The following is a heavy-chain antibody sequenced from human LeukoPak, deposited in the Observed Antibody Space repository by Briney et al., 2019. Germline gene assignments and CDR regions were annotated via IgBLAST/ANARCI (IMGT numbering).Heavy chain of an antibody. D-gene: IGHD3-22*01. CDR3: AGRYYYDSSAFDI. J-gene: IGHJ3*02. CDR1: GFTFSSYW. V-gene: IGHV4-4*02. Sequence: GSLRLSCAASGFTFSSYWMNWVRQAPGKGLEWIGEIYHSGSTNYNPSLKSRVTISVDMSKNQFSLKLSSVTAADTAVYYCAGRYYYDSSAFDIWGQGTMVTVSS. CDR2: IYHSGST.